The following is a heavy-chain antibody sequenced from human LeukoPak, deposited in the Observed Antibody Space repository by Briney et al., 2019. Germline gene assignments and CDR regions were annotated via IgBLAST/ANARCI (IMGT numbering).Heavy chain of an antibody. V-gene: IGHV6-1*01. CDR3: ARGVGHIHGVYYFDY. CDR2: TYYRSKWYN. J-gene: IGHJ4*02. D-gene: IGHD1-26*01. CDR1: GDSLSSNSAA. Sequence: PSQTLSLTCAISGDSLSSNSAAWNWIRQSPSRGLEWLGRTYYRSKWYNEYVVSVKSRITINADTSKGHFSQQLGSVAPEDTAVYYCARGVGHIHGVYYFDYGGQGILVTVPS.